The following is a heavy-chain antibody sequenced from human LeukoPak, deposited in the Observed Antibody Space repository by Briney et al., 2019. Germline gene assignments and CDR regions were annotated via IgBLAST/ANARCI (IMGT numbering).Heavy chain of an antibody. Sequence: ASVKVSCKASGYTFTSYGISWVRQAPGQGLEWMGWISAYNGNTNYAQKLQGRVTMTTDTSTSTAYMELRSLRSDDTAVYYCARDRQCSGGSCPSYYYYMDVWGKGTTVTVSS. CDR2: ISAYNGNT. J-gene: IGHJ6*03. CDR1: GYTFTSYG. D-gene: IGHD2-15*01. CDR3: ARDRQCSGGSCPSYYYYMDV. V-gene: IGHV1-18*01.